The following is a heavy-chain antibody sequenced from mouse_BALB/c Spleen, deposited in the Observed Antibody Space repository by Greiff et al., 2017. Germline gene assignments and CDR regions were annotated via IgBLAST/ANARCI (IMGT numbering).Heavy chain of an antibody. J-gene: IGHJ3*01. D-gene: IGHD1-2*01. Sequence: VKVLESGAELVKPGASVKLSCKASGYTFTSYYMYWVKQRPGQGLEWIGEINPSNGGTNFNEKFKSKATLTVDKSSSTAYMQLSSLTSEDSAVYYCTRDYGYTWFAYWGQGTLVTVSA. CDR3: TRDYGYTWFAY. CDR2: INPSNGGT. V-gene: IGHV1S81*02. CDR1: GYTFTSYY.